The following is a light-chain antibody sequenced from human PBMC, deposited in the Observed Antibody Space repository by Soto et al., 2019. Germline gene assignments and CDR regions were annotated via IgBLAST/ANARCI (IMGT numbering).Light chain of an antibody. J-gene: IGLJ3*02. V-gene: IGLV4-69*01. CDR2: LNNDGSH. CDR1: SGHSSYA. CDR3: QTWGTGIVV. Sequence: QLVLTQSPSASASLGASVKLTCALSSGHSSYAIAWHQQQPEKGPRALMKLNNDGSHTRGDGIPYRFSGSSSGAERYLTISSLQSEDEAYYYCQTWGTGIVVFGGGTKLTVL.